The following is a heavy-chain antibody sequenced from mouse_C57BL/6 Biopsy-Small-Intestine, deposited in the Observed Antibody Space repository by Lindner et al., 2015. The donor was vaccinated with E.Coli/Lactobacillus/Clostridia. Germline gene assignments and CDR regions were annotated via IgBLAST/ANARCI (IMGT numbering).Heavy chain of an antibody. CDR2: ISAGNGNT. V-gene: IGHV1-84*02. Sequence: SVKVSCKASGYTFTSYTIHWVRQAPGQRLEWMGWISAGNGNTKYSQKFQGRVTITRDTSASTAYMELSSLTSEDTAVYFCARDISANASTWWLDPWGQGTLVTVS. CDR1: GYTFTSYT. J-gene: IGHJ3*01. D-gene: IGHD6-1*01. CDR3: ARDISANASTWWLDP.